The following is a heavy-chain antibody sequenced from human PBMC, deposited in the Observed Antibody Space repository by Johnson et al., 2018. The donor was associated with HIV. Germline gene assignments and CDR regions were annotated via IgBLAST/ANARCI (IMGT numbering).Heavy chain of an antibody. CDR3: AKGPNGQLDDAFDI. CDR1: GFTFSSYG. Sequence: VQLVESGGGVVQPGRSLRLSCAASGFTFSSYGMHWVRQAPGKGLEWVAVIWYDGNNKYYADSVKGRFTISRDNSKNTLYLQMNSLRAEDTAVYYRAKGPNGQLDDAFDIWGQGTMVTVSS. D-gene: IGHD6-6*01. J-gene: IGHJ3*02. CDR2: IWYDGNNK. V-gene: IGHV3-33*06.